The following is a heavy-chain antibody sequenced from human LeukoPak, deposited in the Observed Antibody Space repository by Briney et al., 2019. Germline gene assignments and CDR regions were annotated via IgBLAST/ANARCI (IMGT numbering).Heavy chain of an antibody. V-gene: IGHV4-39*07. Sequence: PSETLSLTCTVSDGFISINTYYWGWICQPPGKGLEWIGSIYYSGSTYYNPSFKSRLTISVDTSKHQFSLKLSSVTAADTAVYFCARNTDGYSHFDYWDQGTLVTVSS. CDR2: IYYSGST. CDR3: ARNTDGYSHFDY. D-gene: IGHD5-24*01. CDR1: DGFISINTYY. J-gene: IGHJ4*02.